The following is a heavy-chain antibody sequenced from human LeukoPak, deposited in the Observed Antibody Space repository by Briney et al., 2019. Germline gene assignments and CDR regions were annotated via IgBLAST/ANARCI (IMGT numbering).Heavy chain of an antibody. CDR1: GYTFTSYY. CDR3: AREGSSWYANC. J-gene: IGHJ4*02. Sequence: ASVTVSFKASGYTFTSYYMHWVRQAPGQGLAWMGIINPSGGSTSYAQKFQGRVTMTRDTSTSTVYMELSSLRSEDTAVYYCAREGSSWYANCWGQGTLVTVSS. D-gene: IGHD6-13*01. V-gene: IGHV1-46*01. CDR2: INPSGGST.